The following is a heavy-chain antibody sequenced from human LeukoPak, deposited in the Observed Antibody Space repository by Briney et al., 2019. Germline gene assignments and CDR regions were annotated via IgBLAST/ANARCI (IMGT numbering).Heavy chain of an antibody. CDR1: GYTLTELS. D-gene: IGHD1-1*01. J-gene: IGHJ6*03. CDR2: INPSGGST. Sequence: GASVKVSCKVSGYTLTELSMHWVRQAPGQGLEWMGVINPSGGSTSYAQEFQGRVTMTRDTSTSTIYMELSSLRSEDTAVYYCARDHDPYFYYCMDVWGKGTTVTVSS. V-gene: IGHV1-46*01. CDR3: ARDHDPYFYYCMDV.